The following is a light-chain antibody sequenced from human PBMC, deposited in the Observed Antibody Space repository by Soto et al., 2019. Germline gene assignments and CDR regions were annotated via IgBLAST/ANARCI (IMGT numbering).Light chain of an antibody. CDR1: QGISSW. Sequence: IQLTQSPSSLSASVGDRVTITCRASQGISSWLAWYQQKPGKAPKLLIYGASSLQSGVTSRFSGTGSGTDFTLTISSLQPEDFGTYYCQQSFSTPRTFVQGTNVHIK. J-gene: IGKJ1*01. CDR2: GAS. CDR3: QQSFSTPRT. V-gene: IGKV1-39*01.